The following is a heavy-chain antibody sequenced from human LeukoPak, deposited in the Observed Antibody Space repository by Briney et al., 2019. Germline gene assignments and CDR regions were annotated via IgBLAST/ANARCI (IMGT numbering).Heavy chain of an antibody. CDR2: INHSGST. CDR1: GGSFSGYY. Sequence: SETLSLTCAVYGGSFSGYYWSWIRQPPGKGLEWIGEINHSGSTNYNPSLKSRVTISVDTSKNQFSLKLSSVTAADTAVYYCARPVDFWSGYSVPNDAFDIWGQGTMVTVSS. D-gene: IGHD3-3*01. CDR3: ARPVDFWSGYSVPNDAFDI. V-gene: IGHV4-34*01. J-gene: IGHJ3*02.